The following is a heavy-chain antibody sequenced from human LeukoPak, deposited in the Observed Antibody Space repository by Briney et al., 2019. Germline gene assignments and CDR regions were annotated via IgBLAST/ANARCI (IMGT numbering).Heavy chain of an antibody. D-gene: IGHD4-17*01. CDR3: ASGGDYVTFDY. J-gene: IGHJ4*02. Sequence: GGSLRLSCAASGFTFSSYSMNWVRQAPGKGLEWVSYISSSSSTIYYADSVKGRFTISRDNAKNSLYLQMNSLRAEDTAVYYCASGGDYVTFDYWGQGTLVTVSS. CDR2: ISSSSSTI. V-gene: IGHV3-48*01. CDR1: GFTFSSYS.